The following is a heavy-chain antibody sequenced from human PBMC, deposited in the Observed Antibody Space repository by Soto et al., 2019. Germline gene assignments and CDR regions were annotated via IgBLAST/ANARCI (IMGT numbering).Heavy chain of an antibody. CDR1: GFTFDDYA. CDR3: ARDLMAY. V-gene: IGHV3-9*01. D-gene: IGHD3-10*01. J-gene: IGHJ4*02. Sequence: GGSLRLSCAASGFTFDDYAMHWVRQAPGKGLEWVSGISRNSGSIDYADSVKGRFTISRDNAKNSLYLQMNSLRAEDTAVYYCARDLMAYWGQGTLVTVS. CDR2: ISRNSGSI.